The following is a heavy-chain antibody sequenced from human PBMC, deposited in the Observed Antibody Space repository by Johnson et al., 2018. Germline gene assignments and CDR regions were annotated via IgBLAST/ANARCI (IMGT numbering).Heavy chain of an antibody. CDR2: ISGSGSSI. V-gene: IGHV3-11*04. D-gene: IGHD2-15*01. CDR3: ARDCLGGCCYSPAH. Sequence: VQLVESGGALVKPGGSLRLSCVGSGFTFSDYYLSWIRPTPGKGLQWLSDISGSGSSIEYAGSVKGRFNISRDNAKNSLYLQMNSLRAEDTAVYYCARDCLGGCCYSPAHWGQGTLVTVSS. J-gene: IGHJ4*02. CDR1: GFTFSDYY.